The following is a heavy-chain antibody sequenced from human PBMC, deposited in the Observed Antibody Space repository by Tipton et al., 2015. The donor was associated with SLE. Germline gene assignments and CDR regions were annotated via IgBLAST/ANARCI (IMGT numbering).Heavy chain of an antibody. J-gene: IGHJ5*02. CDR1: GYTFSDYD. V-gene: IGHV1-8*01. CDR2: MNPDSGHT. D-gene: IGHD2-21*02. CDR3: ARGRGGDWINWFDP. Sequence: QSGAEVKKPGASVKVSCKASGYTFSDYDINWVRQATGQGLEWMGWMNPDSGHTGYAQKFQDRVTMTRSTSLSTAYMELGSLRSEDTAIYYCARGRGGDWINWFDPWGQGTLVTVSS.